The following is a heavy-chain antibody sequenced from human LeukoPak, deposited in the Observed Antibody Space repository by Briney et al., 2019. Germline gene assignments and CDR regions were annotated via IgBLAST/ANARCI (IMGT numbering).Heavy chain of an antibody. V-gene: IGHV3-33*06. CDR1: RFTFSHYG. CDR2: IWNDGSNQ. CDR3: AKDAQRGFDYSNSLEK. D-gene: IGHD4-11*01. J-gene: IGHJ4*02. Sequence: GGSLRLSCAASRFTFSHYGMHWVRQAPGKGLEWVAVIWNDGSNQFYADSVKGRLTVSRDNSQNTLYLQMNNLRPEDTAVYYCAKDAQRGFDYSNSLEKWGRGTLVTVSS.